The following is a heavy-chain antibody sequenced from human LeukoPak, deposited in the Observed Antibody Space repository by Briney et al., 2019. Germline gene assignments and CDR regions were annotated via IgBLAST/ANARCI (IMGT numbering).Heavy chain of an antibody. Sequence: GPSLKVPSKASEATLRTYAISWGRQAPGQGLEWMGGIIPIFGTANYAQKFQGRVTITTDESTSTAYMELSSLRSEDTAVYYCARGRSGSSSTQGNYYYYYMDVWGKGTTVTVSS. CDR2: IIPIFGTA. CDR1: EATLRTYA. J-gene: IGHJ6*03. D-gene: IGHD6-6*01. CDR3: ARGRSGSSSTQGNYYYYYMDV. V-gene: IGHV1-69*05.